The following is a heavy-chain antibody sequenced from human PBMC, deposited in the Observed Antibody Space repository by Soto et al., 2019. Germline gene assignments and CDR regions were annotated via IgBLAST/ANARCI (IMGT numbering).Heavy chain of an antibody. V-gene: IGHV1-58*02. CDR3: ARFVPCSDGSCALDY. CDR2: IVVGSGNT. J-gene: IGHJ4*02. D-gene: IGHD2-15*01. CDR1: GFTFTSSA. Sequence: SVKVSCKASGFTFTSSAMQWVRQARGQRLEWIGWIVVGSGNTNYAQKFQERVTITRDMSTSTAYMELSSLRSEDTAVYYCARFVPCSDGSCALDYWGQGTLVTVSS.